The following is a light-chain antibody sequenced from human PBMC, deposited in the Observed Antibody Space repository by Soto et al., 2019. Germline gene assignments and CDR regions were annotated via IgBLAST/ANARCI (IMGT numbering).Light chain of an antibody. V-gene: IGKV1-9*01. Sequence: DIQLTQSPSFLSASVGDRVTITCRASQGISSYLAWYQQKPGKAPKLLIYAASTLQSGVPSRFSGSGSVTEFTLTLSSLQPEDFATYYCQQLNSYPLTFGPGTKVDIK. CDR2: AAS. CDR3: QQLNSYPLT. J-gene: IGKJ3*01. CDR1: QGISSY.